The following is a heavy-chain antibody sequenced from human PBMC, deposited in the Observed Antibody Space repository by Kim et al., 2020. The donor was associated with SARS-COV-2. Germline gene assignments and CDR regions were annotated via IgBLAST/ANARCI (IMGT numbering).Heavy chain of an antibody. CDR2: IYYSGST. J-gene: IGHJ4*02. CDR3: ASRPTIAAAGTVFDY. V-gene: IGHV4-39*01. Sequence: SETLSLTCTVSGGSISSSSYYWGWIRQPPGKGLEWIGSIYYSGSTYYNPSLKSRVTISVDTSKNQFSLKLSSVTAADTAVYYCASRPTIAAAGTVFDYWGQGTLVTVSS. CDR1: GGSISSSSYY. D-gene: IGHD6-13*01.